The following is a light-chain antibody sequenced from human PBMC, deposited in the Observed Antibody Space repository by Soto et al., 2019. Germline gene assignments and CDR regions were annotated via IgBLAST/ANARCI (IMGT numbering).Light chain of an antibody. CDR2: EVT. CDR1: SRNIRKYNL. J-gene: IGLJ1*01. V-gene: IGLV2-14*02. CDR3: SSHTSGSTRV. Sequence: QSVLTQPASVSGSPGQSITISCTGTSRNIRKYNLVSWYQQHPDKAPKLVIYEVTERPSWVSNRFSGSKPGNTASLTISGLQPEYEADYYCSSHTSGSTRVFGSGTKVTVL.